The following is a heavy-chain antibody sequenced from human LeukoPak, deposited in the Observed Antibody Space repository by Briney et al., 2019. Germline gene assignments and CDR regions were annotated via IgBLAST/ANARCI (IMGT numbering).Heavy chain of an antibody. D-gene: IGHD1-7*01. CDR3: VRENWYYDY. CDR1: GYTFTPYY. J-gene: IGHJ4*02. Sequence: ASVKVSCKASGYTFTPYYIHWVRQAPGQGLEWMGWIFPKNGGTSYAQKFQGRVTMNRDTSTGIVNMEMSRLRPDDTAVYYCVRENWYYDYWGQGTLVTVSS. CDR2: IFPKNGGT. V-gene: IGHV1-2*02.